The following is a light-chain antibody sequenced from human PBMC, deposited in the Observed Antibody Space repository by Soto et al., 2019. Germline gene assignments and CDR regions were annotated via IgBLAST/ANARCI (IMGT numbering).Light chain of an antibody. CDR2: EAN. CDR3: SSYAGYSTSVV. Sequence: QSALTQPASVSGSPGQSITISCTGTSSDVGSYNLVSWYQQHPGKAPKLMIYEANKRPSGVSDRFSGSKSGNTASLTISGLQAEDEAEYYCSSYAGYSTSVVFGGGTQLTV. J-gene: IGLJ2*01. V-gene: IGLV2-23*01. CDR1: SSDVGSYNL.